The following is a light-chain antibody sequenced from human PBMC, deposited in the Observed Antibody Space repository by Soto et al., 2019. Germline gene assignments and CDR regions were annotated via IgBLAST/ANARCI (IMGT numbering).Light chain of an antibody. CDR3: QQYNSYPLT. J-gene: IGKJ1*01. CDR1: QSVNSRY. V-gene: IGKV3-20*01. CDR2: GTS. Sequence: EIVLTQSPGTLSLSPGERATLSCRASQSVNSRYLAWYQQKPGQAPNLLIYGTSSRATGIPDRFSGSGSGTDFTLTISSLQPDDFATYYCQQYNSYPLTFGQGTKVDIK.